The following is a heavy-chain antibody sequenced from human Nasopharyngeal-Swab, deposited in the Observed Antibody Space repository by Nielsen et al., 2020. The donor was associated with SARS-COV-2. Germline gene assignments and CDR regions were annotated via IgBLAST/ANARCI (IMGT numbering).Heavy chain of an antibody. V-gene: IGHV4-34*01. CDR2: NNHNGRN. Sequence: SETLSLPCAVYGGSFSGYYWSWIRQPPGKGLEWIGENNHNGRNNYNPSLKSRVSISLDPSKNQFSLKLSSVTAADAAVYYCARGKVEVTMIVVVITTGSYYFDYWGRGTLVTVSS. CDR1: GGSFSGYY. J-gene: IGHJ4*02. D-gene: IGHD3-22*01. CDR3: ARGKVEVTMIVVVITTGSYYFDY.